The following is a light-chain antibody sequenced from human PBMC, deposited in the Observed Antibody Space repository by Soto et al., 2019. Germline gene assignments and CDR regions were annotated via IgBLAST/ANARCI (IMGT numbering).Light chain of an antibody. CDR3: QQYNNWPPWT. CDR1: QSVSCN. CDR2: GAS. J-gene: IGKJ1*01. V-gene: IGKV3-15*01. Sequence: EIVMTQSQASLSVSPGERATLSCRASQSVSCNLAWSQQKPGQAPMLLIYGASTRDTGIAARFSGSGSGTEFTLTISSLQYEDFAFYYCQQYNNWPPWTFRQGPKVEIK.